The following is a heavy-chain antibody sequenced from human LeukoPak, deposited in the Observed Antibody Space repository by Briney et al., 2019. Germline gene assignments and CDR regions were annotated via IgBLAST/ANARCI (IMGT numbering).Heavy chain of an antibody. Sequence: SETLSLTCAVYGGSFSGYYSSWIRQPPGKGLEWIGEINHSGSTNYNPSLKSRVTISVDTSKNQFSLKLSSVTAADTAVYYCARDYQGGYGDKTVDYWGQGTLVTVSS. CDR2: INHSGST. J-gene: IGHJ4*02. CDR3: ARDYQGGYGDKTVDY. D-gene: IGHD5-18*01. CDR1: GGSFSGYY. V-gene: IGHV4-34*01.